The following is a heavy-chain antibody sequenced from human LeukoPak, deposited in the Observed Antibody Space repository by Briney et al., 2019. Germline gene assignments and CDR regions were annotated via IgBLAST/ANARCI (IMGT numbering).Heavy chain of an antibody. CDR3: ARVTGYMIEDYFDY. Sequence: SETLSLTCTVSGGSISSYYWSWIRQPPGKRLEWIGYIYYSGSTNYNPSLKSRVTISVDTSKNQFSLKLSSVTAADTAVYYCARVTGYMIEDYFDYWGQGTLVTVSS. CDR1: GGSISSYY. CDR2: IYYSGST. J-gene: IGHJ4*02. V-gene: IGHV4-59*01. D-gene: IGHD3-22*01.